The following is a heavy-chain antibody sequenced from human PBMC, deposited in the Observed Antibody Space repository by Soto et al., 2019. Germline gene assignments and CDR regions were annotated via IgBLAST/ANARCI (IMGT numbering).Heavy chain of an antibody. CDR3: ARISTGDAPFDY. Sequence: SETLSLTCTVSGGSISSSSYYWGWIRQPPGKGLEWIGSIYYSGSTYYNPSLKSRVTISVDTSKNQFSLKLSSVTAADTAVYYCARISTGDAPFDYWGQGTLVTVSS. V-gene: IGHV4-39*01. J-gene: IGHJ4*02. D-gene: IGHD7-27*01. CDR2: IYYSGST. CDR1: GGSISSSSYY.